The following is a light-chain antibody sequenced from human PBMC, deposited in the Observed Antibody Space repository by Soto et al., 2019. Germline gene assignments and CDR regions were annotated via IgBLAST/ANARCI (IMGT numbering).Light chain of an antibody. CDR1: SSDVGGYNY. CDR3: SSYTTSGTLV. Sequence: QSALTQPASVSGSPGQSITISCTGTSSDVGGYNYVSWSQQYPGKVPKVMIFEVSNRPSGISHRFSGSKSGNTASLTISGLQAEDEADYYCSSYTTSGTLVFGGGTKLTVL. CDR2: EVS. V-gene: IGLV2-14*01. J-gene: IGLJ2*01.